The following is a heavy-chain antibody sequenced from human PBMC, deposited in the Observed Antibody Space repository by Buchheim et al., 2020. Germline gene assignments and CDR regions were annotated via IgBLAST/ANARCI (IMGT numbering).Heavy chain of an antibody. J-gene: IGHJ6*02. V-gene: IGHV3-49*03. CDR2: IRSKAYGGTT. Sequence: EVQLVESGGGLVQPGRSLRLSCTASGFIFGDYAMSWFRQAPGKGLEWVGFIRSKAYGGTTEYAASVKGRFTITRDDSKSIAYLQMNSLKTEDTAVYYCTRAVGLSYCTNGVCYAYYYGMDVWGQGTT. CDR3: TRAVGLSYCTNGVCYAYYYGMDV. CDR1: GFIFGDYA. D-gene: IGHD2-8*01.